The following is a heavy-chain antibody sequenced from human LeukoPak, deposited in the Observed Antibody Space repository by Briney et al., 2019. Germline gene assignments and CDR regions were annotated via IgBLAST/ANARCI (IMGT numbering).Heavy chain of an antibody. CDR1: GGTFSSYA. Sequence: ASVKVSCKASGGTFSSYAISWVRQAPGQGLEWMGGIIPIFGTANYAQKFQGRVTITADESTSTACMELSSLRSEDTAVYYCARDVGYSSGTRVPNWFDPWGQGTLVTVSS. D-gene: IGHD6-19*01. J-gene: IGHJ5*02. CDR3: ARDVGYSSGTRVPNWFDP. CDR2: IIPIFGTA. V-gene: IGHV1-69*13.